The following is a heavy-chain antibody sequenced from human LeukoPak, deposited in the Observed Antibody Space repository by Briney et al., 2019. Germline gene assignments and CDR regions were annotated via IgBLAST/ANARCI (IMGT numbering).Heavy chain of an antibody. V-gene: IGHV3-21*01. CDR2: ISSSSSYI. CDR1: GFTFSDYY. D-gene: IGHD5-18*01. CDR3: ARGGYSYGYEYYYYYMDV. J-gene: IGHJ6*03. Sequence: KTGGSLRLSCAASGFTFSDYYMNYIRQAPGKGLEWVSSISSSSSYIYYADSVKGRFTISRDNAKNSLYLQMNSLRAEDTAVYYCARGGYSYGYEYYYYYMDVWGKGTTVTVSS.